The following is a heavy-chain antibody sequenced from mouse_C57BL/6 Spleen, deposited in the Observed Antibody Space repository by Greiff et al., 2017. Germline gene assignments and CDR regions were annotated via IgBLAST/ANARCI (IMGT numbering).Heavy chain of an antibody. CDR3: ARSPYAMDY. J-gene: IGHJ4*01. CDR1: GFTFSSYA. V-gene: IGHV5-4*03. CDR2: ISAGGSYT. Sequence: EVKVVESGGGLVKPGGSLKLSCAASGFTFSSYAMSWVRQTPEKRLEWVATISAGGSYTYYPDNVKGRFTISRDNAKNNRYQQMSHLKTEDTAMYYCARSPYAMDYWGQGTSVTVAS.